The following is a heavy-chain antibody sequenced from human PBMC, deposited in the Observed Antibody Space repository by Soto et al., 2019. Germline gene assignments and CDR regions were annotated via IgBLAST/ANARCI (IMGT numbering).Heavy chain of an antibody. Sequence: QVQLVESGGGVVQPGRSLRLSCVGSGFIFSNNGMHWVRQAPGKGLEWVAFMSYDGSEKFYGDSVKGRFTISRDNSERTPYLHMSSLRGDDTAVYYCAIVRVKDSSLDYWGQGTQVTVSS. CDR3: AIVRVKDSSLDY. CDR1: GFIFSNNG. D-gene: IGHD3-10*02. V-gene: IGHV3-30*03. CDR2: MSYDGSEK. J-gene: IGHJ4*02.